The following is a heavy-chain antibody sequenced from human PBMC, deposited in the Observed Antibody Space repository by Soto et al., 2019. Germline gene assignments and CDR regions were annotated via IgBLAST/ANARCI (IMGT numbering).Heavy chain of an antibody. V-gene: IGHV4-31*03. CDR2: IYYSGST. D-gene: IGHD3-10*01. CDR3: AREAYGSGGYYYYYFGMDV. J-gene: IGHJ6*02. Sequence: SETLSLTCTVSGGSISSGGYYWSWIRQHPGKGLEWIGYIYYSGSTYYNPSLKSRVTISVDTSKNQFSLKLSSVTAADTAVYYCAREAYGSGGYYYYYFGMDVWGQGTTVTVSS. CDR1: GGSISSGGYY.